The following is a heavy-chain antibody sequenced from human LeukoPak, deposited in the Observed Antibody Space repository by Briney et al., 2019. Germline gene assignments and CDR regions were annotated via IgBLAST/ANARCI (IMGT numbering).Heavy chain of an antibody. CDR2: IYSGDNT. J-gene: IGHJ4*02. Sequence: GGSLRLSCAASGFTVSSNSMTWVRQAPGKGLEWVSIIYSGDNTYYADSVEGRFTISRDNSKNTLYLQMNSLTAEDTAVYYCAGGFRSAWYLDYWGQGTLVTVPS. CDR1: GFTVSSNS. CDR3: AGGFRSAWYLDY. V-gene: IGHV3-53*01. D-gene: IGHD3-3*01.